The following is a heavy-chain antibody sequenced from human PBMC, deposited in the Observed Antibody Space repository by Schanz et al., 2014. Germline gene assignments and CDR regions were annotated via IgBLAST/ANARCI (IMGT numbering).Heavy chain of an antibody. J-gene: IGHJ3*02. CDR2: VYTSGST. CDR3: ARDRGRGDLPGDI. Sequence: QVQLQESGPGLVKPSQTLSLTCSVSGGSISSGSYYWNWIRQPAGKGLEWIGRVYTSGSTYYNPSLKSRVTISVDTSKNQFSLNLSSATAADTAVYYCARDRGRGDLPGDIWGQGTMVTVSS. D-gene: IGHD4-17*01. CDR1: GGSISSGSYY. V-gene: IGHV4-61*02.